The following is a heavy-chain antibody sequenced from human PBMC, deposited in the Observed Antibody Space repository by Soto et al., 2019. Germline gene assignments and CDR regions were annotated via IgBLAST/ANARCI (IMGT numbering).Heavy chain of an antibody. Sequence: GGSLRLSCAASSFTFSNAWINWVRQAPGKGLEWVGRVKSKNDGGTTDFAAPVKGRFAISRDDSKNMVYLEMNSLQTEDTAIYYCTTDSYITSIIVRFDYWGHGTLVTVSS. CDR2: VKSKNDGGTT. V-gene: IGHV3-15*07. CDR3: TTDSYITSIIVRFDY. D-gene: IGHD3-22*01. J-gene: IGHJ4*01. CDR1: SFTFSNAW.